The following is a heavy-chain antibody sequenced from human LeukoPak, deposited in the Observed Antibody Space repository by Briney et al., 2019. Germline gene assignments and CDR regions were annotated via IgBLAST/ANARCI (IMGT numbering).Heavy chain of an antibody. V-gene: IGHV3-9*01. CDR3: ARGRPHGNDY. CDR2: ISWNSGSI. CDR1: GFTFDDYA. J-gene: IGHJ4*02. Sequence: GRSLRLSCAASGFTFDDYAMHWVRQAPGKGLEWVSGISWNSGSIGYADSVKGRFTISKDNAKNTVYLQMNSLRVEDTAVYYCARGRPHGNDYWGQGTLVTVSS. D-gene: IGHD4-23*01.